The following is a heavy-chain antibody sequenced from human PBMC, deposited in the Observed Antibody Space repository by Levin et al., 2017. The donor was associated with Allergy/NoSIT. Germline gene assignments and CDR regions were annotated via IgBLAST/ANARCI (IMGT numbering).Heavy chain of an antibody. Sequence: GESLKISCAGSGFTFSNYAMSWVRQAPGKGLEWVSFISGSGGSTPYADSVKGRFSISRDNSKNTLYLQMNSLRVEDTAVYYCAKDVGDYAGFDYWGQGTLVTVSS. CDR3: AKDVGDYAGFDY. CDR2: ISGSGGST. D-gene: IGHD4-17*01. CDR1: GFTFSNYA. J-gene: IGHJ4*02. V-gene: IGHV3-23*01.